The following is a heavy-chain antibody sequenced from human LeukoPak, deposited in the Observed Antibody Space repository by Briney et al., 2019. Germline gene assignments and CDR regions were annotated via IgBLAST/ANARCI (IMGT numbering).Heavy chain of an antibody. CDR1: GGSVSSGRYY. CDR2: IYHSGST. V-gene: IGHV4-30-2*01. J-gene: IGHJ5*02. D-gene: IGHD6-13*01. Sequence: SETLSLTCTVSGGSVSSGRYYWSWIRQPPGKGLEWIGYIYHSGSTYYNPSLKSRVTISVDRSKNQFSLKLSSVTAADTAVYYCAREGVLVAAAGDNWFDPWGQGTLVTVSS. CDR3: AREGVLVAAAGDNWFDP.